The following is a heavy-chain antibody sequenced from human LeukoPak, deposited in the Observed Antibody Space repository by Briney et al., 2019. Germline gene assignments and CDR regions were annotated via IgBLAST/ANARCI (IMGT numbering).Heavy chain of an antibody. J-gene: IGHJ4*02. V-gene: IGHV4-61*08. D-gene: IGHD1-26*01. CDR2: IYYSGST. Sequence: SQTLSLTCTVSGGSISSGDYYWSWIRQPPGKGLEWIGYIYYSGSTNYNPSLKSRVTISVDTSKNQFSLKLSSVTAADTAVYYCARGREWEPKVFDYWGQGTLVTVSS. CDR1: GGSISSGDYY. CDR3: ARGREWEPKVFDY.